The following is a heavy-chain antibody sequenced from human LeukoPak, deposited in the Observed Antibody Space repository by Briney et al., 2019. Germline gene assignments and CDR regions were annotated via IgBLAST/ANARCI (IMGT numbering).Heavy chain of an antibody. CDR3: AKGVGYGGMDV. V-gene: IGHV3-30*18. D-gene: IGHD2-8*01. CDR2: ISYDGHKE. J-gene: IGHJ6*02. CDR1: GFTFSGYG. Sequence: GGSLRLSCAASGFTFSGYGMHWVRQAPGKGLEWVAVISYDGHKEYYGDSVKGRFTISRDNSKNTVFLQMNSLRAEDTAVYYCAKGVGYGGMDVWGQGTTVTVSS.